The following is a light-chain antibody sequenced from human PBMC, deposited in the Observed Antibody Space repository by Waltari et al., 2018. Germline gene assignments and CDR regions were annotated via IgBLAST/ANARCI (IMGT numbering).Light chain of an antibody. Sequence: QSALTQPRSVSGSPGQSVPISCTGTSNDVGGYNYVSWYQQPPDKAPKLIIYDITKRPSGVPDRFSSSKSGNTASLTISGLQAEDEADYYCCSYVGSNTYWVFGGGTKLTVL. CDR1: SNDVGGYNY. CDR2: DIT. J-gene: IGLJ3*02. CDR3: CSYVGSNTYWV. V-gene: IGLV2-11*01.